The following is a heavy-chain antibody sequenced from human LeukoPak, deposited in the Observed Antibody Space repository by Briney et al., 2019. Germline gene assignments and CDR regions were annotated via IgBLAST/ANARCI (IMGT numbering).Heavy chain of an antibody. CDR1: GGSISSYY. V-gene: IGHV4-34*01. J-gene: IGHJ3*02. CDR3: ARLRWFPRAFDI. CDR2: INHSGST. Sequence: SETLSLTCTVSGGSISSYYWSWIRQPPGKGLEWIGQINHSGSTNYNPSLKSRVTISVDTSKNQFSLRLSSVTAADAAVYYCARLRWFPRAFDIWGLGTMVTVSS. D-gene: IGHD4-23*01.